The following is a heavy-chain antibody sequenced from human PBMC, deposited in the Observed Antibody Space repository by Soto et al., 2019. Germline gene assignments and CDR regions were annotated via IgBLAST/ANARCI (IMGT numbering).Heavy chain of an antibody. CDR3: AGTTSLQLYYMDV. CDR2: TYYRSRWYN. CDR1: GASVSSNSAA. J-gene: IGHJ6*03. D-gene: IGHD1-7*01. Sequence: QVQLQQSGPGLVRPSQTLSLTCAISGASVSSNSAAWNWIRQSPSRGREWLGRTYYRSRWYNDYAVSVKSRITFNPDTSKNQFSLHLNSVTPEDTAVYYCAGTTSLQLYYMDVWDKGTTVTVSS. V-gene: IGHV6-1*01.